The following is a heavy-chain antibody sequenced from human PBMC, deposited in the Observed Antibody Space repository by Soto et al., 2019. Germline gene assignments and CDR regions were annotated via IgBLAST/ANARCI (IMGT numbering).Heavy chain of an antibody. D-gene: IGHD4-17*01. J-gene: IGHJ4*02. Sequence: QITLKDSGPTLVKPTQTLTLTCTFSGFSHSTSGVGVCWISQPPGTALEWLAVIYWDHTKHYSPSLKSRLTITTDTAKNQLVLTMTNMAPVDTATYYCAHKGYGECPIDYWGQGTLVTVSS. CDR1: GFSHSTSGVG. CDR2: IYWDHTK. V-gene: IGHV2-5*02. CDR3: AHKGYGECPIDY.